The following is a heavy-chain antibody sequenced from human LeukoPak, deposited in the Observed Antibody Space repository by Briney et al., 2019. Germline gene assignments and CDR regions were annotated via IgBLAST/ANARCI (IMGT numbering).Heavy chain of an antibody. V-gene: IGHV3-11*01. CDR1: GYTFSDYY. J-gene: IGHJ4*02. CDR2: ISSSGSTI. Sequence: GGSLRLSCAASGYTFSDYYMSWIRQAPGKGLEWVSYISSSGSTIYYADSVKGRFTISRDNAKNSLYLKMNSLRAEDTAVYYCARDQCGGDCYPKNWGQGTLVTVSS. CDR3: ARDQCGGDCYPKN. D-gene: IGHD2-21*02.